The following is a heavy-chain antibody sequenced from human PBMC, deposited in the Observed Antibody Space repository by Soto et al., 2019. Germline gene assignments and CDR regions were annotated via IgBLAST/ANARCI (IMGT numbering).Heavy chain of an antibody. Sequence: QLQLQESGSGLVKPSQTLSLTCAVSGGSISSGGYSWSWIRQPPGKGLEWIGYIYHSGSTYYTPTLKCRVTISLDRSKNQFSLKLSSVTAADTAVYYCARGPDCGGDCYSYYLASWGQGTLVTVSS. V-gene: IGHV4-30-2*01. CDR1: GGSISSGGYS. J-gene: IGHJ4*02. D-gene: IGHD2-21*02. CDR3: ARGPDCGGDCYSYYLAS. CDR2: IYHSGST.